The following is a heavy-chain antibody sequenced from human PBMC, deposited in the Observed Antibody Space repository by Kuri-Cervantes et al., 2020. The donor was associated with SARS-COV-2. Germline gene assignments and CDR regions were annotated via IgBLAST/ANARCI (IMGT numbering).Heavy chain of an antibody. CDR3: AREPTTGYYGMDV. CDR2: ISYDGSNK. J-gene: IGHJ6*02. D-gene: IGHD1-26*01. CDR1: GFTFSSYA. V-gene: IGHV3-30*01. Sequence: GGSLRLSCAASGFTFSSYAMHWVRQAPGKGLEWVAVISYDGSNKYYADSVKGRFTISRDNSKNTLYLQMNSLRAEDTAVYYCAREPTTGYYGMDVWGRGTTVTVSS.